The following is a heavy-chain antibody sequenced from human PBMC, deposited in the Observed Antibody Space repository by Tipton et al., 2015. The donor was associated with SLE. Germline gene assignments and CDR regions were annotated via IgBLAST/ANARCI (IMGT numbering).Heavy chain of an antibody. D-gene: IGHD4-17*01. CDR2: IYSRGGT. J-gene: IGHJ4*02. CDR3: ARERTVTPPDF. CDR1: GASISSGSYY. Sequence: LTCTVSGASISSGSYYWSWIRQSAGKGLEWIGHIYSRGGTNYNRSLKSRVTISPDTSKNQFSLTLTSVTAADTAVYYCARERTVTPPDFWGQGTLVTVSS. V-gene: IGHV4-61*09.